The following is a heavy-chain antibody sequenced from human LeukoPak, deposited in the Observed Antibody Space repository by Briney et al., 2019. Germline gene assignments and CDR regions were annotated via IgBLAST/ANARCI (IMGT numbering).Heavy chain of an antibody. V-gene: IGHV3-74*01. CDR2: INRDGSST. J-gene: IGHJ4*02. Sequence: GGSLRLSCAASGFTFSSNVISWVRRAPGKGLEWISRINRDGSSTSYADSVKGRFTISRDNAKNTLYLQMNSLRAEDTAVYYCARGGGYSYGSFDYWGQGTLVTVSS. CDR3: ARGGGYSYGSFDY. CDR1: GFTFSSNV. D-gene: IGHD5-18*01.